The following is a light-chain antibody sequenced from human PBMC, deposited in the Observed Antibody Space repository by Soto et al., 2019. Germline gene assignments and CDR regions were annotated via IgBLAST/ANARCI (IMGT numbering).Light chain of an antibody. V-gene: IGLV1-51*01. J-gene: IGLJ2*01. CDR1: SSNIGAGYD. Sequence: QSVLTQPPSVSGAPGQRVTISCTGSSSNIGAGYDVHWYQQRPGTGPKLLIYDDSKRPSGVPARFSGSKSGTSATLGITGLQTGDEADYFCATWDSSLTVLFGGGTQLTVL. CDR3: ATWDSSLTVL. CDR2: DDS.